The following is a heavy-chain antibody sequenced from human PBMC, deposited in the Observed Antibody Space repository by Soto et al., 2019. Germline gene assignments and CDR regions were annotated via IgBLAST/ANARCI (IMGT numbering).Heavy chain of an antibody. Sequence: GGSLRLSCAASGFTFSSYWMNWVRQAPGKGLVWVSRIKSDGSSTSYADSVKGRFTISRDNAKKSLYLQMNSLRDEDTAVYYCARDRQYAFDIWGQGTMVTVSS. CDR2: IKSDGSST. J-gene: IGHJ3*02. CDR3: ARDRQYAFDI. V-gene: IGHV3-74*01. CDR1: GFTFSSYW.